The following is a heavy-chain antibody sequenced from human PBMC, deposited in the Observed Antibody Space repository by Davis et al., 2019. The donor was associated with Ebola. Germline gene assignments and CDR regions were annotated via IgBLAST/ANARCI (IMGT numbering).Heavy chain of an antibody. CDR3: VNGGWLGD. CDR1: GFPFSSHA. J-gene: IGHJ4*02. Sequence: GGSLRPSCSASGFPFSSHAMHWVRQAPGKGLEYVSTIYAFGGNTYYADSVKGRFTISRDNSKNTVYLQMTSLRTEDTAVCFCVNGGWLGDWGQGTLVTVSS. D-gene: IGHD3-16*01. V-gene: IGHV3-64D*06. CDR2: IYAFGGNT.